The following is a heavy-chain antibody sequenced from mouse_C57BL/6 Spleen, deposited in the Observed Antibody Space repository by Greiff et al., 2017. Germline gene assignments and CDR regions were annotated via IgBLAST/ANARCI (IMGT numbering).Heavy chain of an antibody. J-gene: IGHJ4*01. CDR2: IHPNSGST. V-gene: IGHV1-64*01. CDR1: GYTFTSYW. CDR3: ARSRLGREGAMDY. Sequence: QVQLQQSGAELVKTGASVKLSCKASGYTFTSYWMHWVKQRPGQGLEWIGMIHPNSGSTNYNEKFKSKATLTVDKSSSTAYMQLSSLTSEDSAVYYCARSRLGREGAMDYWGQGTSVTVSS. D-gene: IGHD4-1*01.